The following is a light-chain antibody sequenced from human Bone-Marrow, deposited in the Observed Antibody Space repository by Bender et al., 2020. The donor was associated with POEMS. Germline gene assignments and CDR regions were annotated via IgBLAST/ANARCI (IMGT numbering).Light chain of an antibody. J-gene: IGLJ3*02. CDR1: SSNIGAGSD. V-gene: IGLV1-40*01. CDR3: QSYDNSLGGWV. CDR2: GNS. Sequence: QSVLTQPPSVSEAPGQRLTISCTGSSSNIGAGSDVHWYQQLPGTAPKLLIFGNSNRPSGVPDRFSGSKSGTSASLAITGLQAEDEGDYYCQSYDNSLGGWVFGGGTKLTVL.